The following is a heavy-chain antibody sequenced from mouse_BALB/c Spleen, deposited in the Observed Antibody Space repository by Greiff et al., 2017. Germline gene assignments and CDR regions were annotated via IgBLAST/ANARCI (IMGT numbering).Heavy chain of an antibody. CDR2: IYPYNGGT. V-gene: IGHV1S29*02. Sequence: EVKLMESGPELVKPGASVKISCKASGYTLTDYNMHWVKQSHGKSLEWIGYIYPYNGGTGYTQKFKSKATLTVDNSSSTAYMELRSLTSEDSAVYYCARSPYWYFDVWGAGTTVTVSS. J-gene: IGHJ1*01. CDR3: ARSPYWYFDV. CDR1: GYTLTDYN.